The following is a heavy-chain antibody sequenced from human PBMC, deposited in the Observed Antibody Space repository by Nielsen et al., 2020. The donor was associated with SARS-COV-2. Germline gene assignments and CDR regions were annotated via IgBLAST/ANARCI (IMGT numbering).Heavy chain of an antibody. D-gene: IGHD3-16*01. CDR1: GFTFSSYG. CDR3: ARVVSDAFDI. Sequence: GESLKISCAASGFTFSSYGMHWVRQAPGKGLEWVAVIWYDGSNKYYADSVKGRFTISRDNSKNTLYLQMNSLRAEDTAVYYCARVVSDAFDIWGQGTMVTVSS. J-gene: IGHJ3*02. V-gene: IGHV3-33*01. CDR2: IWYDGSNK.